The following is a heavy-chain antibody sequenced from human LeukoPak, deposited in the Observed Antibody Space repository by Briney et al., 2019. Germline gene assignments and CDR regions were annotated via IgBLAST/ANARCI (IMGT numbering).Heavy chain of an antibody. V-gene: IGHV3-21*01. J-gene: IGHJ4*02. D-gene: IGHD3-10*01. Sequence: LGGSLRLSCAASGFTFSSYSMNWVRQAPGKGLEWVSSISSSSSYIYYADSVKGRFTISRDNAKNSLYLQMNSLRAEDTAVYYCVAPLWFGELLENFDYWGQGTLVTVSS. CDR1: GFTFSSYS. CDR2: ISSSSSYI. CDR3: VAPLWFGELLENFDY.